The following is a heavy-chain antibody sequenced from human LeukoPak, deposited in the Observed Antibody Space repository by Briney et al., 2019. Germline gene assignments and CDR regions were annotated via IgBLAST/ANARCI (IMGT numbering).Heavy chain of an antibody. D-gene: IGHD6-13*01. J-gene: IGHJ4*02. CDR1: GGSITSSHW. Sequence: SETLSLTCAVSGGSITSSHWWTWVRQPPGKGLEWIGEIHRSGSTDYNPSLKSRVTISLDKSKNEFSLQMRSLTAADTAFYYCARDQSVRSWYFDSWGQGALVTVSS. CDR2: IHRSGST. CDR3: ARDQSVRSWYFDS. V-gene: IGHV4-4*02.